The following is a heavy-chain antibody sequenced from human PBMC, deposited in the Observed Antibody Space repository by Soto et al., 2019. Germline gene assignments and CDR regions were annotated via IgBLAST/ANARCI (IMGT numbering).Heavy chain of an antibody. J-gene: IGHJ4*02. CDR2: VSNSADRN. V-gene: IGHV3-23*01. Sequence: EVQLLESGGGLVQPGGSLTLYCAASGFTFSTYGMSWVRQAPGTGLEWVSTVSNSADRNHYADSVKGRFTISRDNFKNTLYLQMDSLRAEDTAVYYCAKDVEPLRGCFDCWGQGTLVTVSS. D-gene: IGHD1-26*01. CDR3: AKDVEPLRGCFDC. CDR1: GFTFSTYG.